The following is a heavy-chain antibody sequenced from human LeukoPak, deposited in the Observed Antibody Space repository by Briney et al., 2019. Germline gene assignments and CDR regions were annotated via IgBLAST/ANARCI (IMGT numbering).Heavy chain of an antibody. J-gene: IGHJ4*02. CDR3: VNLRYFDY. V-gene: IGHV3-23*01. CDR2: IGGSGGST. CDR1: GGSLSGYY. Sequence: PSETLSLTCAVYGGSLSGYYWSWIRQPPGKGLEWVSTIGGSGGSTYYADSVKGRFTISRDNSKNTLYLQMNSLRAEDTAVYYCVNLRYFDYWGQGTQVTVSS.